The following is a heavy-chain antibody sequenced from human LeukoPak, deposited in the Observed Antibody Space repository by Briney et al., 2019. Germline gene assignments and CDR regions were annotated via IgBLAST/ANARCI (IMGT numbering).Heavy chain of an antibody. Sequence: SQTLSLTCTVSGGSISSGGYYWSWIRQHPGKGLEWIGYIYYSGSTYYNPSLKSRVTISVDTSKNQFSLKLSSVTAADRAVYYCARDLGSGSYYFDYWGQGTLVTVSS. V-gene: IGHV4-30-4*08. CDR3: ARDLGSGSYYFDY. CDR1: GGSISSGGYY. D-gene: IGHD3-10*02. CDR2: IYYSGST. J-gene: IGHJ4*02.